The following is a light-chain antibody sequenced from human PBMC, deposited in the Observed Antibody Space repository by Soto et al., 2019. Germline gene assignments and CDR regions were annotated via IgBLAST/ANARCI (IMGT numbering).Light chain of an antibody. V-gene: IGKV1-27*01. Sequence: DIQVTQSPFTLSASVGDRVTITCRASQGIRHYLAWYQQKPGKVPKLLIYEASNLQSGVPSRFRGGGSGTEFTLTISSLQPEDVATYYCQNFDSAPQTFGQGTKVDI. J-gene: IGKJ1*01. CDR2: EAS. CDR1: QGIRHY. CDR3: QNFDSAPQT.